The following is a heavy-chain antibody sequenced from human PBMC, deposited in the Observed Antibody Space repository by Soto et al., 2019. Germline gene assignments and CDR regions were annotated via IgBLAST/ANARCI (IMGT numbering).Heavy chain of an antibody. D-gene: IGHD2-2*01. V-gene: IGHV4-31*03. CDR1: GGSIRSGGYC. CDR2: IYYSGST. J-gene: IGHJ5*02. Sequence: QVQLQESGPGLVKPSQTVSLTCTVSGGSIRSGGYCWSWIRQHPGKGLEWIGYIYYSGSTYYNPSLKSRVTISVDTSKNQFSLKLSSVTAADTAVYHCARLEGDCSSTSCYGVNWFDPWGQGTLVTVSS. CDR3: ARLEGDCSSTSCYGVNWFDP.